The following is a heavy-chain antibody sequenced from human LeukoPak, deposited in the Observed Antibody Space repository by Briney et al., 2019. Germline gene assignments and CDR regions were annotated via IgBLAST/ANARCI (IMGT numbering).Heavy chain of an antibody. D-gene: IGHD1-14*01. CDR1: GFTFSRYW. V-gene: IGHV3-7*03. J-gene: IGHJ2*01. CDR3: ARNRSLDL. Sequence: GGSLRLSCAASGFTFSRYWMSWVRQAPGKGLEWVANIKEDGCEKYYVGSVKGRFTITRANAKNSLNLQMNSLRAEDTAVYYCARNRSLDLWGRGTLVIVSS. CDR2: IKEDGCEK.